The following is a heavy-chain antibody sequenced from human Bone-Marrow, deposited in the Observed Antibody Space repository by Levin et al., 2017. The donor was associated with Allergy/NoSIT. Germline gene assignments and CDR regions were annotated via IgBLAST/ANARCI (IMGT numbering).Heavy chain of an antibody. Sequence: AGGSLRLSCAASGFTFRSFAMHWVRQAPGKGLEWVAIVLFDGKEKFYADSVKGRFTISRDNSRNTLYLQMDSLRPEDTSVYYCARGLDGYGFAASYWGQGTLVTVSS. CDR2: VLFDGKEK. V-gene: IGHV3-30*04. D-gene: IGHD5-24*01. CDR1: GFTFRSFA. CDR3: ARGLDGYGFAASY. J-gene: IGHJ4*02.